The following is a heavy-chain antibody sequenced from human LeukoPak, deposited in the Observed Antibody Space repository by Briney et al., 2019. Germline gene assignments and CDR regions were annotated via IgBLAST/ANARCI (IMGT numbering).Heavy chain of an antibody. CDR2: ISSISNTI. Sequence: GGSLRLSCAASGFTFSNYNMNWVRQAPGKGLEWISYISSISNTIYYADSVKGRFTISTDSAKNSLYLQMNSLRAEDTAVYYCARDGRFGLPHAYWGQGTLVPVPS. V-gene: IGHV3-48*01. D-gene: IGHD3-10*01. CDR1: GFTFSNYN. CDR3: ARDGRFGLPHAY. J-gene: IGHJ4*02.